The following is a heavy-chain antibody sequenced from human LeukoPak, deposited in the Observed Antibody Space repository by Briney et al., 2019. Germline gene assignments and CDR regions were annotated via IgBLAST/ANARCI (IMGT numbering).Heavy chain of an antibody. CDR1: GYTFTGYY. CDR3: ARGDHYDFWSGYPIPKSFDP. D-gene: IGHD3-3*01. V-gene: IGHV1-2*02. CDR2: INPNSGGT. Sequence: ASVKVSCKASGYTFTGYYMHWVRQAPGQGLEWMGWINPNSGGTNYAQKFQGRVTMTRDTSISTAYMELSRLRSDDTAVYYCARGDHYDFWSGYPIPKSFDPWGQGTLVTVSS. J-gene: IGHJ5*02.